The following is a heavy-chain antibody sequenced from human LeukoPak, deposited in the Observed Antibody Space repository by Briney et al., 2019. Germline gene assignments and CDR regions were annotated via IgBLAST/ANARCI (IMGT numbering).Heavy chain of an antibody. Sequence: ASVTVSCKASGYTFTGYYMHWVRQAPGQGLEWMGWINPNSGGTNYAQKFQGRVTMTRDTSISTAYMELSRLRSDDTAVYYCARASLRFLEWLPDLDYWGQGTLVTVSS. CDR1: GYTFTGYY. CDR3: ARASLRFLEWLPDLDY. V-gene: IGHV1-2*02. CDR2: INPNSGGT. D-gene: IGHD3-3*01. J-gene: IGHJ4*02.